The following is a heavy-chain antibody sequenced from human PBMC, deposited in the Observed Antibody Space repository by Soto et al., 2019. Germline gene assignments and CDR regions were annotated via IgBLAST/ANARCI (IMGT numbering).Heavy chain of an antibody. CDR2: ISAYNANT. J-gene: IGHJ5*02. Sequence: QVQLVQSGAEVKKPGASVKVSCKASGYTFTSYGISWVRQAPGQGLEWMGWISAYNANTNYAQKLQGRVTMTTDTATSTAHMQRRSQRPDDTAVYYCARVPFSPYSNYLIVLGWFDPWGQGTLVTVSS. D-gene: IGHD4-4*01. CDR3: ARVPFSPYSNYLIVLGWFDP. CDR1: GYTFTSYG. V-gene: IGHV1-18*01.